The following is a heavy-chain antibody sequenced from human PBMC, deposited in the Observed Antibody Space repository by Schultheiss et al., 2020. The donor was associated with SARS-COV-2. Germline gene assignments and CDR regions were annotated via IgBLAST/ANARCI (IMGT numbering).Heavy chain of an antibody. CDR1: GFTFSSYA. Sequence: GGSLRLSCAASGFTFSSYAMHWVRQAPGKGLEWVSYISSSGSTIYYADSVKGRFTISRDNAKNSLYLQMNSLRAEDTAVYYCTTDPDETTGNWGQGTLVTVSS. J-gene: IGHJ4*02. V-gene: IGHV3-48*03. CDR3: TTDPDETTGN. D-gene: IGHD1/OR15-1a*01. CDR2: ISSSGSTI.